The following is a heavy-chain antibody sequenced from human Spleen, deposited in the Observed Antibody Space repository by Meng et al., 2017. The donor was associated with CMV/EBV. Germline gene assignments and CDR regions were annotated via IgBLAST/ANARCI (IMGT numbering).Heavy chain of an antibody. CDR1: GGSISSGDYY. CDR3: ARVGAYCGGDCYHPR. Sequence: QVQLQESGPGLVTPSQTLSLTCTVSGGSISSGDYYWSWIRQPPGKGLEWIGYIYYSGSTYYNPSLKSRVTISVDTSKNQFSLKLSSVTAADTAVYYCARVGAYCGGDCYHPRWGQGTLVTVSS. V-gene: IGHV4-30-4*08. CDR2: IYYSGST. J-gene: IGHJ4*02. D-gene: IGHD2-21*02.